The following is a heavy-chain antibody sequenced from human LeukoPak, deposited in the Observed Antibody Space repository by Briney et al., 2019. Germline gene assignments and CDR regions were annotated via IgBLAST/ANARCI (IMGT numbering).Heavy chain of an antibody. Sequence: VASVKVSCKASGYTFTSYGINWVRQAPGQGLEWMGWISAYNGNTNYAQKLQGRVTMTTDTSTDTAYMELRSLRSDDTAVYYCARVPSSGSYFDYWGQGTLVTVSS. V-gene: IGHV1-18*01. CDR2: ISAYNGNT. J-gene: IGHJ4*02. CDR1: GYTFTSYG. CDR3: ARVPSSGSYFDY. D-gene: IGHD1-26*01.